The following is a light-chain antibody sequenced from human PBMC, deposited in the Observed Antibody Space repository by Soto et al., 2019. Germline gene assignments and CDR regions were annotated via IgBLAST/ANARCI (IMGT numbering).Light chain of an antibody. Sequence: QSALTQPASVSGSPGQSITISCTGTNSDVGGYKYVSWYQHQPGKAPKLMFYGVDNRPSGVSNRFSASKSGNTASLTISGLQAEDEAEFYCVPYTSTTTLVFGGGTKLTVL. V-gene: IGLV2-14*03. CDR2: GVD. CDR1: NSDVGGYKY. CDR3: VPYTSTTTLV. J-gene: IGLJ2*01.